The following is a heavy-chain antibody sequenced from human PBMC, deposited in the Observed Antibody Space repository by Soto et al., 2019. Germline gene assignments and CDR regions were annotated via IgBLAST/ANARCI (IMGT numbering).Heavy chain of an antibody. CDR1: VFSFSTYS. CDR3: ARWDGYGDV. J-gene: IGHJ4*02. D-gene: IGHD4-17*01. CDR2: LSGGGSNT. Sequence: PGGSLRLSCAASVFSFSTYSMAWVRQTPGRGLAWVSGLSGGGSNTFYADSVQGRFTISVDNSKNTVYLQMNSLRVEDTAVYYCARWDGYGDVWGQGTLVTVSS. V-gene: IGHV3-23*01.